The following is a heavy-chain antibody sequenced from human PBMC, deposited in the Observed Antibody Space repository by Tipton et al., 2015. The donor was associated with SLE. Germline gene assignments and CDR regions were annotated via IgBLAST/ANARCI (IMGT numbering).Heavy chain of an antibody. D-gene: IGHD3-10*01. CDR1: GESLSGYY. CDR3: ATHRFGYSMDV. J-gene: IGHJ6*02. Sequence: TLSLTCAVYGESLSGYYWTWLRQPPGKGLEWIREIHHRGSINYNPSLKSRVIISVDTSKTQFSLRLTSVTAADTAVYYCATHRFGYSMDVWGQGTTVSVSS. CDR2: IHHRGSI. V-gene: IGHV4-34*01.